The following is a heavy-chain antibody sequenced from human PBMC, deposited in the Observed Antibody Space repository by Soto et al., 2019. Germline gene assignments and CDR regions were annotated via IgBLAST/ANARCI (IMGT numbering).Heavy chain of an antibody. CDR1: GYTFTTYG. V-gene: IGHV1-18*01. Sequence: QVQLVQSGAEVKKPGASVNVSCKASGYTFTTYGITWVRQAPGQGLEWMGWISTYNGDTTYAHNLQDRVTMTTDSSTSTAYMELRSLRSDDTAVYYCAREGHYPYYFYGMDVWGQGTTVTVSS. D-gene: IGHD3-22*01. J-gene: IGHJ6*02. CDR2: ISTYNGDT. CDR3: AREGHYPYYFYGMDV.